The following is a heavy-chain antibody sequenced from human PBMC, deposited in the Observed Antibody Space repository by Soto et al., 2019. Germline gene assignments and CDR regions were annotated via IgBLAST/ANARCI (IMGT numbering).Heavy chain of an antibody. J-gene: IGHJ4*02. CDR2: ISYDGSNK. CDR3: ARDSHSNWNYFNYFDY. Sequence: GGSLRLSCAASGFTFSSYAMHWVRQAPGKGLEWVAVISYDGSNKYYADSVKGRFTISRDNSKNTLYLQMNSLRAEDTAVYYCARDSHSNWNYFNYFDYWGQGTLVTVS. CDR1: GFTFSSYA. V-gene: IGHV3-30-3*01. D-gene: IGHD1-7*01.